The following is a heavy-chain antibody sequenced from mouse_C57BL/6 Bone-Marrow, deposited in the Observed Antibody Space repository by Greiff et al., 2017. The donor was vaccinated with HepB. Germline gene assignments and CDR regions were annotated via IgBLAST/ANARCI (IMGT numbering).Heavy chain of an antibody. D-gene: IGHD1-1*01. V-gene: IGHV5-9*01. Sequence: EVNVVESGGGLVKPGGSLKLSCAASGFTFSSYTMSWVRQTPEKRLEWVATISGGGGNTYYPDSVKGRFTISRDNAKNTLYLQMSSLRSEDTALYYCARHGGYYGSSYFDYWGQGTTLTVSS. CDR2: ISGGGGNT. CDR3: ARHGGYYGSSYFDY. CDR1: GFTFSSYT. J-gene: IGHJ2*01.